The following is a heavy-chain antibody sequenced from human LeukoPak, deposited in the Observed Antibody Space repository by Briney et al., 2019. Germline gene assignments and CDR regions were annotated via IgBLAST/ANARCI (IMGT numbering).Heavy chain of an antibody. CDR1: GYSFTSYW. J-gene: IGHJ4*02. V-gene: IGHV5-10-1*01. CDR3: ARHGPGIAVALDY. Sequence: GESLRISCKGSGYSFTSYWISWVRQMPGKGLEWMGRIDPSDSYTNYSPSFQGHVTISADKSISTAYLQWNSLKASDTAMYYCARHGPGIAVALDYWGQGTLVTVSS. D-gene: IGHD6-19*01. CDR2: IDPSDSYT.